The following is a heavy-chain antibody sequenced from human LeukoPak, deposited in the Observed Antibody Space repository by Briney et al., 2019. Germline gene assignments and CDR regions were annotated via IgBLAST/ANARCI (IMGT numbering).Heavy chain of an antibody. Sequence: SETLSLTYTVSGGSISSYYWSWIRQPPGKGLEGIGYIYTSGSTNYNPSLKSRVTISVDTSKNQFSLQLSSETAADTAVYYCARHATYSSSWYQFDYWGQGTLVTVSS. CDR2: IYTSGST. D-gene: IGHD6-13*01. V-gene: IGHV4-4*09. CDR3: ARHATYSSSWYQFDY. CDR1: GGSISSYY. J-gene: IGHJ4*02.